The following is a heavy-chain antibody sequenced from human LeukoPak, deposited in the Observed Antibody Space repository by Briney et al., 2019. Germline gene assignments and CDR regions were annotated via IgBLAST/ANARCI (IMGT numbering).Heavy chain of an antibody. J-gene: IGHJ4*02. CDR1: GFTFSRYW. V-gene: IGHV3-74*01. D-gene: IGHD3-22*01. CDR2: INSDGSTT. Sequence: GGSLRLSCAASGFTFSRYWMHWVRQAPGKGLVWASRINSDGSTTSYADSVKGRFTISRDNAKNTLFLQMNSLRAEDTAVYYCARVPVEVYYDSSGYYYYFDYWGQGTLVTVSS. CDR3: ARVPVEVYYDSSGYYYYFDY.